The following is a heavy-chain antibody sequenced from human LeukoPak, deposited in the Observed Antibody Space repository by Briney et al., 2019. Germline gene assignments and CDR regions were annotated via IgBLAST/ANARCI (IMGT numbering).Heavy chain of an antibody. CDR3: ARLWRPHDYDNWFDY. CDR2: IYYSGRG. D-gene: IGHD4-17*01. CDR1: GASITSSF. J-gene: IGHJ5*01. V-gene: IGHV4-59*01. Sequence: SETLSLTCSVSGASITSSFWSWIRQPPGKGLEMIGCIYYSGRGNYKPSLKGRVDISLDTSKNRVSLKLTSVTAADTAVYYCARLWRPHDYDNWFDYWGQGSLVTVSS.